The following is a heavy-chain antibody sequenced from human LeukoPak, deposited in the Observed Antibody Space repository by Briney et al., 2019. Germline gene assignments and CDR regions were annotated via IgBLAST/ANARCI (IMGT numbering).Heavy chain of an antibody. CDR1: GFTFSTYW. V-gene: IGHV3-7*01. CDR2: IKEDGSRQ. D-gene: IGHD5-24*01. CDR3: ARDGGGYDS. J-gene: IGHJ5*01. Sequence: GGSLRLSCAASGFTFSTYWMSWVRQTPGKGLEWVANIKEDGSRQYYVDSVKGRFTISRDNAKNSLYLQMNSLRVEDTAAYYCARDGGGYDSWGQGTLVTVSS.